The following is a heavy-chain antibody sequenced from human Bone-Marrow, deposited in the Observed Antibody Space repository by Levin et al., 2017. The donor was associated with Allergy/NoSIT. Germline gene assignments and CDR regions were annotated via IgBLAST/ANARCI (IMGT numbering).Heavy chain of an antibody. D-gene: IGHD1-1*01. V-gene: IGHV1-69*13. CDR2: IIPIFGTA. CDR1: GGTFSSYA. CDR3: ARGNSRNDLRGGAFDI. J-gene: IGHJ3*02. Sequence: ASVKVSCKASGGTFSSYAISWVRQAPGQGLEWMGGIIPIFGTANYAQKFQGRVTITADESTSTAYMELSSLRSEDTAVYYCARGNSRNDLRGGAFDIWGQGTMVTVSS.